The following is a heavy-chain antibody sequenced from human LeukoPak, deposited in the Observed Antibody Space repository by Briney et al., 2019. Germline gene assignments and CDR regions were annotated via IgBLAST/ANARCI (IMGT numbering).Heavy chain of an antibody. Sequence: ASVKVSCKASNYTFASYGLSWVRQAPGQGLQWVGWISPYDGNTDYAQRFQARVTMTIDRATRTVYMDLKRLRLDDTAVYYCVRLWPPNAVDRGMTYSYFNTLDAWGHGTTGIASS. V-gene: IGHV1-18*01. J-gene: IGHJ6*02. D-gene: IGHD3-10*01. CDR2: ISPYDGNT. CDR1: NYTFASYG. CDR3: VRLWPPNAVDRGMTYSYFNTLDA.